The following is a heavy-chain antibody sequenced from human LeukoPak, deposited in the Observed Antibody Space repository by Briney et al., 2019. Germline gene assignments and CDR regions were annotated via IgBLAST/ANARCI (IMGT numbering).Heavy chain of an antibody. CDR1: GFTFSSYA. D-gene: IGHD3-9*01. CDR3: ARRELRYFDWLRAFDI. V-gene: IGHV3-48*03. J-gene: IGHJ3*02. Sequence: GGSPRLSCAASGFTFSSYAMNWVRQAPGKGLEWVSYISSSGSTIYYADSVKGRFTISRDNAKNSLYLQMNSLRAEDTAVYYCARRELRYFDWLRAFDIWGQGTMVTVSS. CDR2: ISSSGSTI.